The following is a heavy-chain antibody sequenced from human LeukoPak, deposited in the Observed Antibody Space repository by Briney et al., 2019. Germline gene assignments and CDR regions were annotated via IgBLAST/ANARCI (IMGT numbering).Heavy chain of an antibody. J-gene: IGHJ4*02. V-gene: IGHV3-30-3*01. Sequence: PGGSLRLSCAASGFTFSSYAMHWVRQAPGKGLEWVAVISYDGSNKYYADSVKGRFTISRDNSKNTLYLQMNSLRAEDTAVYYCARGMVRGVIITNFDYWGQGTQVTVSS. CDR2: ISYDGSNK. D-gene: IGHD3-10*01. CDR3: ARGMVRGVIITNFDY. CDR1: GFTFSSYA.